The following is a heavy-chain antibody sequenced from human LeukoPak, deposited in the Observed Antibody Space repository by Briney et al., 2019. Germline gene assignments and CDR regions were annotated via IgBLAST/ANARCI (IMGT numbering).Heavy chain of an antibody. Sequence: PSETLSLTCTVSGGSISSGSYYWSWIRQPAGKGLEWIGRIYTSGSTNYNPSLKSRVTISVDTSKNQFSLKLSSVTAADTAVYYCAREQYDYVWTYIYYYYMDVWGKGTTVTISS. CDR2: IYTSGST. V-gene: IGHV4-61*02. D-gene: IGHD3-16*01. CDR1: GGSISSGSYY. J-gene: IGHJ6*03. CDR3: AREQYDYVWTYIYYYYMDV.